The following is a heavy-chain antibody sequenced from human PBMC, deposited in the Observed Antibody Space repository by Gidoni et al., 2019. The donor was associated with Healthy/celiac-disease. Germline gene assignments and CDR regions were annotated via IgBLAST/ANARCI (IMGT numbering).Heavy chain of an antibody. Sequence: QVQLVQSGAEVKKPGSSVKVSCKASGGTFSSYAISWVRQAPGQGLEWMGRIIPILGIANYAQKFQGRVTITADKSTSTAYMELSSLRSEDTAVYYCARVASHGDYDKLLYYFDYWGQGTLVTVSS. J-gene: IGHJ4*02. CDR3: ARVASHGDYDKLLYYFDY. CDR2: IIPILGIA. V-gene: IGHV1-69*04. D-gene: IGHD4-17*01. CDR1: GGTFSSYA.